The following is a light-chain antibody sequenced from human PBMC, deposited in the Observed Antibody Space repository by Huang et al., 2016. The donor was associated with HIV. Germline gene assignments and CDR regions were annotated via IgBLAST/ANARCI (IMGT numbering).Light chain of an antibody. CDR3: QQYDSSQGIS. Sequence: EIVLTQSPDTLSLSPGERATGSCRVSQTIKNIYLAWYQQKPGQGPRLLIDGASSRATDIPDRFSGSGSGTDFTLTINRLEPEDFAVYYCQQYDSSQGISFGQGTRLEMK. CDR2: GAS. CDR1: QTIKNIY. J-gene: IGKJ5*01. V-gene: IGKV3-20*01.